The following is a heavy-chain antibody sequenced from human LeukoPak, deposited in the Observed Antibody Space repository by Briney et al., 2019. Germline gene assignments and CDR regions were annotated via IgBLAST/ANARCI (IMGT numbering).Heavy chain of an antibody. CDR2: IYYSGST. J-gene: IGHJ4*02. CDR3: ARQALPDYYDSSGYHTPPFDY. CDR1: GGSISSSSYY. Sequence: SETLSLTCTVSGGSISSSSYYWGWLRQPPGKGLEWIGSIYYSGSTYYNPSLKSRVTISVDTSKTQFSLKLSSVTAADTAVYYCARQALPDYYDSSGYHTPPFDYWGQGTLVTVSS. V-gene: IGHV4-39*01. D-gene: IGHD3-22*01.